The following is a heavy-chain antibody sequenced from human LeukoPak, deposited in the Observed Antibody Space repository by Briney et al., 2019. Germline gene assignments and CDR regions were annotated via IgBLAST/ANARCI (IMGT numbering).Heavy chain of an antibody. J-gene: IGHJ6*03. CDR3: ARGLRAYDFWSGYRPVDYYYYYMDV. V-gene: IGHV1-18*01. D-gene: IGHD3-3*01. CDR2: ISAYNGNT. Sequence: GASVKVSCKASGYTFTSYGISWVRQAPGQGLEWMGWISAYNGNTNYAQKLQGRVTMTTDTSTSTAYMELRSLRSDDTAVYHCARGLRAYDFWSGYRPVDYYYYYMDVWGKGTTVTVSS. CDR1: GYTFTSYG.